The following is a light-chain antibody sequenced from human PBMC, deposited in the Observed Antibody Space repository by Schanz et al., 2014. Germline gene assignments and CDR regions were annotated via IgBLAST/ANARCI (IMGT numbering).Light chain of an antibody. J-gene: IGKJ2*01. Sequence: EIVLTQSPGTLSLSPGEGATLSCRASQSVSSSYLAWYQQKPGQAPRLLIYGASSRATGIPDRFTGSGSGTDFTLTISRLEPEDFAVYHCQLYGSSPGYTFGQGTKLEI. CDR2: GAS. CDR3: QLYGSSPGYT. V-gene: IGKV3-20*01. CDR1: QSVSSSY.